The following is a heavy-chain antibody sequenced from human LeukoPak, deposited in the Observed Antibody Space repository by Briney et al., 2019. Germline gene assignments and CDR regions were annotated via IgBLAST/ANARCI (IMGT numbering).Heavy chain of an antibody. Sequence: SETLSLTCTVSGGSISSYYWSWIREPAGKGLEWIGRIYSSGSTKYNPSLQSRITMSVDTSKNQFSLNLSSVTAADTAVYYCATRIGGGSSYYFDYWGQGTLVTVSS. CDR2: IYSSGST. CDR1: GGSISSYY. D-gene: IGHD6-6*01. CDR3: ATRIGGGSSYYFDY. V-gene: IGHV4-4*07. J-gene: IGHJ4*02.